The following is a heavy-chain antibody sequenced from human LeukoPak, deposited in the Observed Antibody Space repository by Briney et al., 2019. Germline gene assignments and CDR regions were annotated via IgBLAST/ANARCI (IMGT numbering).Heavy chain of an antibody. CDR1: GYTFTGYY. Sequence: GASVKVSCEASGYTFTGYYMHWVRQAPGQGLEWMGWINPNSGGTNYAQKFQGRVTMTRDTSISTAYMELSRLRSDDTAVYYCARVGATRGDWFDPWGQGTLVTVSS. CDR2: INPNSGGT. J-gene: IGHJ5*02. D-gene: IGHD1-26*01. CDR3: ARVGATRGDWFDP. V-gene: IGHV1-2*02.